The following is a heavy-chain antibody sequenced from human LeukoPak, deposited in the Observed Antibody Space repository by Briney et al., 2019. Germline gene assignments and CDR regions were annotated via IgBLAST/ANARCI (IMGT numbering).Heavy chain of an antibody. CDR2: SYYSGST. J-gene: IGHJ6*03. CDR3: ARTTEGGYTYDYFYYYYMDV. V-gene: IGHV4-59*01. CDR1: GGSISSYY. D-gene: IGHD5-18*01. Sequence: SETLSLTYTVSGGSISSYYWSWIRQPPGMGLEWIGYSYYSGSTNYNPSLKSRVTISVDTSKNQFSLKLSSVTAADTAVYYCARTTEGGYTYDYFYYYYMDVWGKGTTVTISS.